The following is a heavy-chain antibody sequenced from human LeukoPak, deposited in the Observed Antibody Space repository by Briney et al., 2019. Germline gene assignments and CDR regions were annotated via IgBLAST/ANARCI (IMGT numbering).Heavy chain of an antibody. Sequence: SETLSLTCAVYGGSFSGYYWSWIRQPPGKGLEWLGEINHSGSTNYNPSLKSRVTISVDTSKNQFSLKLSSVTAADTAVYYCARQTYSSGWYWFDPWGQGTLVTVSS. J-gene: IGHJ5*02. V-gene: IGHV4-34*01. D-gene: IGHD6-19*01. CDR2: INHSGST. CDR1: GGSFSGYY. CDR3: ARQTYSSGWYWFDP.